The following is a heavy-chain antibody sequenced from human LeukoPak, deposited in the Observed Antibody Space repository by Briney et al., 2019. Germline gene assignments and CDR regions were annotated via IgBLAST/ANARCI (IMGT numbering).Heavy chain of an antibody. J-gene: IGHJ4*02. CDR3: ARAGVYSSSWYEGFDY. D-gene: IGHD6-13*01. CDR1: GGSFSGYY. Sequence: TSETLSLTCAVYGGSFSGYYWSWIRQPPGKGLEWIGEINHSGSTNYNPSLKSRVTISVDTSKNQFSLKLSSVTAADTAVYYCARAGVYSSSWYEGFDYWGQGTLVTVSP. CDR2: INHSGST. V-gene: IGHV4-34*01.